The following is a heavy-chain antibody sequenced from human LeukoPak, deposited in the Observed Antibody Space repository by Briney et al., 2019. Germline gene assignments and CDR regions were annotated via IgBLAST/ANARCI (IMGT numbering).Heavy chain of an antibody. Sequence: GASVKVSCKASGYTFTDYYMHWVRQAPGQGLEWMGWINPNSGGTNYAQKFQGRVTMTRDTSISTAYMELSRLRSDDTAVYYCARGGIQRELLYYYYYMDVWGKGTTVTVSS. CDR1: GYTFTDYY. CDR2: INPNSGGT. CDR3: ARGGIQRELLYYYYYMDV. J-gene: IGHJ6*03. V-gene: IGHV1-2*02. D-gene: IGHD5-18*01.